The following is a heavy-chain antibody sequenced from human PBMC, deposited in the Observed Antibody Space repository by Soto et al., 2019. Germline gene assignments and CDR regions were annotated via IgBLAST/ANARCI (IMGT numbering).Heavy chain of an antibody. D-gene: IGHD2-8*01. V-gene: IGHV4-34*01. Sequence: PSETLSLTCAVYGGSFIGYYWSWIRQPPGKGLEWIGEINHSGSTNYNPSLKSRVTISVDTSKNQFSLKLSSVTAADTAVYYCARGRGKLGYCTNGVCYWRWFDPWGQGTLVTVSS. CDR2: INHSGST. J-gene: IGHJ5*02. CDR3: ARGRGKLGYCTNGVCYWRWFDP. CDR1: GGSFIGYY.